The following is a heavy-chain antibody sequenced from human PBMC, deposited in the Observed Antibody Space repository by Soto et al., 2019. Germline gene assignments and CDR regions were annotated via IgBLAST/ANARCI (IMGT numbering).Heavy chain of an antibody. CDR1: GFTFRNYA. J-gene: IGHJ4*02. D-gene: IGHD3-22*01. CDR2: ISVSGGST. Sequence: GGSLRLSCAAYGFTFRNYAMNWVRQAPGKGLEWVSGISVSGGSTYYADSVKGRLTVSRDNSKNTVFLQMNSLRAEDTAVYFCAKGMYYYDSSGYRRFDYWGQGTLVTVS. CDR3: AKGMYYYDSSGYRRFDY. V-gene: IGHV3-23*01.